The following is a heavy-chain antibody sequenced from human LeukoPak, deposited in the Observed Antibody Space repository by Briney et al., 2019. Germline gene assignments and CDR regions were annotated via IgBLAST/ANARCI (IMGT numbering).Heavy chain of an antibody. V-gene: IGHV2-5*01. CDR3: AHRGLYTVTIAFDY. J-gene: IGHJ4*02. CDR2: IYWNDDK. D-gene: IGHD4-11*01. Sequence: SGPTLVNPTQTLTLTCTFSGFSLSTSGVGVGWIRQPPGKALEWLARIYWNDDKRYSPSLKSRLTITKDTSKNQVVLTMTNMDPVDTATYYCAHRGLYTVTIAFDYWGQGTLVTVSS. CDR1: GFSLSTSGVG.